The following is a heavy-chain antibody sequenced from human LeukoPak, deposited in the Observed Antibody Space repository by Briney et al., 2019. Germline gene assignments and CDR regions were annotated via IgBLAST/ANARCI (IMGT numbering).Heavy chain of an antibody. J-gene: IGHJ6*03. CDR1: RYTFTSYD. Sequence: ASVKVSCKASRYTFTSYDINWVRQATGQGLEWMGWMNPNSGNTGYAQKFQGRVTMTRNTSISTAYMELSSLRSEDTAVYYCAREGRGFDILTGDYYYMDVWGKGTTVTVSS. V-gene: IGHV1-8*01. D-gene: IGHD3-9*01. CDR3: AREGRGFDILTGDYYYMDV. CDR2: MNPNSGNT.